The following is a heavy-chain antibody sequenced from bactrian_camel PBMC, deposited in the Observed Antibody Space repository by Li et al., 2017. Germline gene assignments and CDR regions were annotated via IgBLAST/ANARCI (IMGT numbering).Heavy chain of an antibody. J-gene: IGHJ4*01. V-gene: IGHV3S53*01. D-gene: IGHD2*01. Sequence: QLVESGGDSVQAGGSLTLSCRASVDPLPGNNMAWFRQAPGKEREGVASFGDDASTRYADSVKGRFTISQDNDKKSVYFDMTNLQPDDTAMYYCAADESWDCVMGRTIVEYTYWGQGTQVTVS. CDR1: VDPLPGNN. CDR2: FGDDAST. CDR3: AADESWDCVMGRTIVEYTY.